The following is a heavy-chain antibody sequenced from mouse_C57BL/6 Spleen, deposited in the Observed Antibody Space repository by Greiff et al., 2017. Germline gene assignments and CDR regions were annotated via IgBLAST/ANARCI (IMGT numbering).Heavy chain of an antibody. Sequence: VQLQQSGAELVKPGASVKLSCTASGFKIKDYYMHWVKQRTEQGLEWIGRIDPEDGETKYAPKIQGKATITAYTSSNTAYLQLSSLTSEDTAGYYCVGNCESDFDYWGQGTTLTVSS. J-gene: IGHJ2*01. V-gene: IGHV14-2*01. CDR2: IDPEDGET. CDR3: VGNCESDFDY. D-gene: IGHD2-1*01. CDR1: GFKIKDYY.